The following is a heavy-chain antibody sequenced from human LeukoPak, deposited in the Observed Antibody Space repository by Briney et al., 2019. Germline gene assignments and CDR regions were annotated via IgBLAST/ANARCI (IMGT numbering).Heavy chain of an antibody. CDR3: ACSRREVAVPKY. J-gene: IGHJ4*02. V-gene: IGHV3-48*03. CDR2: ISGSGGTV. D-gene: IGHD2-15*01. CDR1: DFTFSSYE. Sequence: GGSLRLSCAASDFTFSSYEMNWVRQAPGKGLEWVSFISGSGGTVYCADSVKGRFTISRDNAKTSLYLQMNSLRVEDTAVYYCACSRREVAVPKYWGQGTLVTVSS.